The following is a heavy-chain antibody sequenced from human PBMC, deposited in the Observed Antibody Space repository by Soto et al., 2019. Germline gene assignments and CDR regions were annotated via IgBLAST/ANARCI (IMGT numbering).Heavy chain of an antibody. CDR3: ARRYYGFDAFDI. D-gene: IGHD3-10*01. V-gene: IGHV5-10-1*01. CDR1: GDSFTSYW. J-gene: IGHJ3*02. Sequence: GESLKISCKGSGDSFTSYWISWVRQMPGKGLEWMGRIDPSDSYTNYSPSFQGHVTISADKSISTAYLQWSSLKASDTAMYYCARRYYGFDAFDIWGQGTMVTVSS. CDR2: IDPSDSYT.